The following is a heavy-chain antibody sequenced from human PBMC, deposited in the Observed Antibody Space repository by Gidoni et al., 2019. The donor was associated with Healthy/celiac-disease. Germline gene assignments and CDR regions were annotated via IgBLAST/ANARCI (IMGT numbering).Heavy chain of an antibody. CDR1: GFTFSSYA. J-gene: IGHJ4*02. Sequence: EVQLVESGGGLVQPGGSLRRSCAASGFTFSSYAMRWVRQAPGKGLEWFSAISGSGGSTYYADSVKGRFTISRDNSKNTLYLQMNSLRAEDTAVYYCAKVGRSDYGDYGYWGQGTLVTVSS. CDR2: ISGSGGST. CDR3: AKVGRSDYGDYGY. D-gene: IGHD4-17*01. V-gene: IGHV3-23*04.